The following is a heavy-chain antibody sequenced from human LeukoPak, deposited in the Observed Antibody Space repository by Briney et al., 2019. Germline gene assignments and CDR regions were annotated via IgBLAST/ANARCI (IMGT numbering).Heavy chain of an antibody. CDR2: MNPNSGNT. V-gene: IGHV1-8*02. CDR1: GYTFTSYY. CDR3: ARGLGCTNGVCYNY. D-gene: IGHD2-8*01. Sequence: ASVKVSCKASGYTFTSYYMHWVRQAPGQGLEWMGWMNPNSGNTGYAQKFQGRVTMTRNTSISTAYMELSSLRSEDTAVYYCARGLGCTNGVCYNYWGQGTLVTVSS. J-gene: IGHJ4*02.